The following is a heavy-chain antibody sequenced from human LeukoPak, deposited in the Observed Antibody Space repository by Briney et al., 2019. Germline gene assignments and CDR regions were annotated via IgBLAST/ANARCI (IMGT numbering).Heavy chain of an antibody. J-gene: IGHJ4*02. V-gene: IGHV4-59*01. Sequence: SETLSLTCTVSGGSISSYYWSWIRQPPGRGPEWIGYIYYSGSTNYNPSLKSRVTISVDTSKNQFSLKLSSVTAADTAVYYCARGVGSSWYQDWGQGTLVTVSS. D-gene: IGHD6-13*01. CDR1: GGSISSYY. CDR3: ARGVGSSWYQD. CDR2: IYYSGST.